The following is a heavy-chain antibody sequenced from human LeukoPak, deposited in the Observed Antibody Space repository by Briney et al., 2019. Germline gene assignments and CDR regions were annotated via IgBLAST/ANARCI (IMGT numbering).Heavy chain of an antibody. J-gene: IGHJ6*04. V-gene: IGHV4-61*02. Sequence: SETLSLTCTVSGGSISSGSYYWSWIRQPAGKGLEWIGRIYTSGSTNYNPSLKSRVTISVDTSKNQFSLKLSSVTAADTAVYYCARDIMDVWGKGTTGTVSS. CDR2: IYTSGST. CDR1: GGSISSGSYY. CDR3: ARDIMDV.